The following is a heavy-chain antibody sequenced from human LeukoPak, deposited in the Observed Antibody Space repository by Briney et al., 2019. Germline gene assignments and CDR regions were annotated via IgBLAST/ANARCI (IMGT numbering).Heavy chain of an antibody. V-gene: IGHV1-18*01. J-gene: IGHJ4*02. CDR1: GYTFTSYG. CDR2: ISAYNGNT. D-gene: IGHD2-21*02. Sequence: GASVEVSCKASGYTFTSYGISWVRQAPGQGLEWMGWISAYNGNTNYAQKLQGRVTMTTDTSTSTAYMELRSLRSDDTAVYYCARDGRGCGGDCYSDYWGQGTLVTVSS. CDR3: ARDGRGCGGDCYSDY.